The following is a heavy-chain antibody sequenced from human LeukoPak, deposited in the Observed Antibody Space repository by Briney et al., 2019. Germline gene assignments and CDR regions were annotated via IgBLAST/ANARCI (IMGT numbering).Heavy chain of an antibody. D-gene: IGHD6-13*01. CDR1: GGSISSGDYY. CDR3: AREAAAGNYFDY. CDR2: IYYSGST. J-gene: IGHJ4*02. V-gene: IGHV4-30-4*01. Sequence: PSETLSLTCTVSGGSISSGDYYWSWIRQPPGKGLEWIGYIYYSGSTFYNPSLKSRPTISADTSKNQFSLKLNSATAADTAVYYCAREAAAGNYFDYWGQGTPVTVSS.